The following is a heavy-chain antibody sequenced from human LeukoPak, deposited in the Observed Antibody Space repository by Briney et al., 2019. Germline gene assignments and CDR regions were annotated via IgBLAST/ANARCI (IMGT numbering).Heavy chain of an antibody. CDR2: IYYSGST. CDR3: ARLKCSSTSCPDKYFDY. Sequence: PSETLSLTCTVSGGSISSHYWSWIRQPPGEGLEWIGYIYYSGSTNYNPSLKSRVTISVDTSKNQFSLKLSSVTAADTAVYYCARLKCSSTSCPDKYFDYWGQGTLVTVSS. D-gene: IGHD2-2*01. CDR1: GGSISSHY. V-gene: IGHV4-59*11. J-gene: IGHJ4*02.